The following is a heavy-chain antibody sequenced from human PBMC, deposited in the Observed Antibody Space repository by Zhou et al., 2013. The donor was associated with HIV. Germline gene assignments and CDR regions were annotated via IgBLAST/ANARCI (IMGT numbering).Heavy chain of an antibody. J-gene: IGHJ6*03. CDR2: IIPIFGTA. Sequence: QVQLVQSGAEVKKPGSSVKVSCKASGGTFSSYAISWVRQAPGQGLEWMGGIIPIFGTANYAQKFQGRVTITTDESTSTAYMELSSLRSEDTAVYYCALTYSSSSGREAAYYYYYMDVWGKGTTVTVSS. D-gene: IGHD6-6*01. CDR3: ALTYSSSSGREAAYYYYYMDV. CDR1: GGTFSSYA. V-gene: IGHV1-69*05.